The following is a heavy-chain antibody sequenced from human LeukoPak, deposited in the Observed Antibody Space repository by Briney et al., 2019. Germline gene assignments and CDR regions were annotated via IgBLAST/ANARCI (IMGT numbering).Heavy chain of an antibody. CDR2: ISYDGSNK. J-gene: IGHJ6*02. Sequence: GGSLRLSCAASGFTFSSYGMHWVRQAPGKGLEWVAVISYDGSNKYYADSVKGRFTISRDNSKNTLYLQMNSLRAEDTAVYYCARSLVAVTGGYYYYYCMDVWGQGTTVTVSS. CDR1: GFTFSSYG. V-gene: IGHV3-30*03. CDR3: ARSLVAVTGGYYYYYCMDV. D-gene: IGHD6-19*01.